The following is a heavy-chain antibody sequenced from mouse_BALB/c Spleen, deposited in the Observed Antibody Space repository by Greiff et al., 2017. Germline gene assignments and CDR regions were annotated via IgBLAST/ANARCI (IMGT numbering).Heavy chain of an antibody. CDR1: GFNINDYY. D-gene: IGHD2-3*01. V-gene: IGHV14-1*02. CDR3: ARGYDGYYYYAREY. CDR2: IDPENGNT. Sequence: EVKLQQSGAELVRPGALVKLSCKASGFNINDYYMHWVKQRPEQGLEWIGWIDPENGNTIYDPKFQGKASITADTSSNTAYLQLSSLTSEDTAVYYCARGYDGYYYYAREYWGEGTAVTVSS. J-gene: IGHJ4*01.